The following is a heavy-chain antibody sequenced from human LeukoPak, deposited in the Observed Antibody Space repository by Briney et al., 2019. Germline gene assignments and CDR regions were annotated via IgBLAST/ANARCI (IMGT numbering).Heavy chain of an antibody. V-gene: IGHV1-2*02. J-gene: IGHJ1*01. CDR1: GYTFTGYY. D-gene: IGHD5-18*01. Sequence: ASVTVSCKASGYTFTGYYMHWVRQAPGQGLEWMGWINPNSGGTNYAQKFQGRVTITRDTSISTAYMELSRLRADDTAVYYCARGSFSADAPLVLDYFHHWGQGTLVADSS. CDR3: ARGSFSADAPLVLDYFHH. CDR2: INPNSGGT.